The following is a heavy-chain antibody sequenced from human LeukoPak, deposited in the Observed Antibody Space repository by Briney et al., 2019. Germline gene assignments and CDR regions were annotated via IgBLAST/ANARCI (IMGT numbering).Heavy chain of an antibody. J-gene: IGHJ2*01. CDR1: GGSISSYY. CDR2: IYTSGST. V-gene: IGHV4-4*07. CDR3: AREWRTGHRPSSYWYFDL. Sequence: SETLSLTCTASGGSISSYYWSWIRQPAGKGLEWIGRIYTSGSTNYNPSLKSRVTMSVDTSKNQFSLKLSSVTAADTAVYYCAREWRTGHRPSSYWYFDLWGRGTLVTVSS. D-gene: IGHD2-2*01.